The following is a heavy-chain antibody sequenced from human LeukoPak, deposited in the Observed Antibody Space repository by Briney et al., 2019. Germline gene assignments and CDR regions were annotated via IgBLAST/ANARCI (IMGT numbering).Heavy chain of an antibody. D-gene: IGHD1-26*01. Sequence: PGRSLRLSCAASGFTFSSYAMHWVRQAPGKGLEWVAVISYDGSNKYYADSVKGRFTISRDNSKNTLYLQMNSLRAEDTAVYYCAKEPTYSGSYYWGQGTLVTVSS. V-gene: IGHV3-30*04. CDR1: GFTFSSYA. CDR3: AKEPTYSGSYY. CDR2: ISYDGSNK. J-gene: IGHJ4*02.